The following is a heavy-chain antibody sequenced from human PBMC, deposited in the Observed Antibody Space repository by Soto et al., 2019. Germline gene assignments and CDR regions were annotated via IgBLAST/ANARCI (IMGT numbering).Heavy chain of an antibody. D-gene: IGHD6-13*01. Sequence: SETLSLTCTVSGDSVISATYYWSWIRQPPGKGLEWIGYIYYDGGTTYNSSLKSRVTISTDTSRSQLSLQLASATPADAAVYYCARVLPGIAAAYDAFDVWGQGTMVTVSS. CDR2: IYYDGGT. CDR3: ARVLPGIAAAYDAFDV. J-gene: IGHJ3*01. V-gene: IGHV4-61*01. CDR1: GDSVISATYY.